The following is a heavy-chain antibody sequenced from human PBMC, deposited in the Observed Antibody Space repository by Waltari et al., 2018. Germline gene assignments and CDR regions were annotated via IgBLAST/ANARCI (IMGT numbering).Heavy chain of an antibody. D-gene: IGHD3-10*01. CDR2: IRYDGRNK. V-gene: IGHV3-30*02. CDR3: AKNGITMVPSRKVYYGMDV. J-gene: IGHJ6*02. Sequence: CAASGFTFRSYGMHWVRQAPGNGLEWVAFIRYDGRNKYYADSVKGRFTISRDNSKNTLYLQMNSLRAEDTAVYYCAKNGITMVPSRKVYYGMDVWGQGTTVTVSS. CDR1: GFTFRSYG.